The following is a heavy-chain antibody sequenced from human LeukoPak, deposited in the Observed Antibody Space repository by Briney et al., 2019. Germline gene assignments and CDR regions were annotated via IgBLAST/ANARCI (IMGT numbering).Heavy chain of an antibody. CDR1: GYSFTSYW. CDR3: ARYNLAETTRGDY. J-gene: IGHJ4*02. CDR2: IYPGDSDT. Sequence: GESLKISCKGSGYSFTSYWIGWVRQMPGKGLEWMGIIYPGDSDTRYSPSFQGQVTISADKSISTAYLQWSSLKASDTAMYYRARYNLAETTRGDYWGQGTLVTVSS. V-gene: IGHV5-51*01. D-gene: IGHD1-1*01.